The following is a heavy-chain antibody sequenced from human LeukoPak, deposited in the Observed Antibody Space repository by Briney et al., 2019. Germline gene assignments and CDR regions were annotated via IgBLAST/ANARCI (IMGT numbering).Heavy chain of an antibody. CDR1: GFTVSSNY. Sequence: GGSLRLSCAASGFTVSSNYMSWVRQAPGKGLEWGSGIYSGGSTYYADSVKGRFTISRDNSKNTLYLQMNSLRAEDTAVYYCARERAGPFGELLFHHYSYYGMDVWGQGTTVTVSS. J-gene: IGHJ6*02. CDR3: ARERAGPFGELLFHHYSYYGMDV. V-gene: IGHV3-66*01. CDR2: IYSGGST. D-gene: IGHD3-10*01.